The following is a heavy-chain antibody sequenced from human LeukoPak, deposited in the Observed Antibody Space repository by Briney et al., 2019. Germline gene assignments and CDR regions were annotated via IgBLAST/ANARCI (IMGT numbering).Heavy chain of an antibody. CDR2: ISSSSDTI. CDR3: ARGDCTSTSCSQDFDY. V-gene: IGHV3-48*02. D-gene: IGHD2-2*01. Sequence: AGGSLRLSCAASGFTFSNYWMHWVRQAPGKGLEWVSFISSSSDTIYYADSVKGRFTISRDKAKNSLHLQMNSLRDEDTAVYYCARGDCTSTSCSQDFDYWGQGTLVTVSS. J-gene: IGHJ4*02. CDR1: GFTFSNYW.